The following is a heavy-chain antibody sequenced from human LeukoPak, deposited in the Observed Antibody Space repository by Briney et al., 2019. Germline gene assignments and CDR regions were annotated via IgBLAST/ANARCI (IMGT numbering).Heavy chain of an antibody. J-gene: IGHJ1*01. CDR1: GFTFSNYA. V-gene: IGHV3-23*01. CDR2: ISAGGGTT. CDR3: AKGSTVTFASDYFQH. D-gene: IGHD4-17*01. Sequence: GGSLRLSCAASGFTFSNYAMTWVRQAPGKGLEWVSSISAGGGTTVYADSVKGRFTVSRDNSKNTLYLRMKSLRAGDTAFYYCAKGSTVTFASDYFQHWGQGTLVTVSS.